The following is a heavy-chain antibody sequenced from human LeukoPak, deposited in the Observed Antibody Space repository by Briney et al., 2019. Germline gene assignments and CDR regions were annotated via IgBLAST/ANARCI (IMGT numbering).Heavy chain of an antibody. CDR2: IYYSGST. D-gene: IGHD3-10*01. CDR3: ARVETVLWFGELDHLMNWFDP. V-gene: IGHV4-59*01. CDR1: GGSISSYY. Sequence: SETLSLTCTVSGGSISSYYWSWIRQPPGKGLEWIGYIYYSGSTNYNPSLKSRVTISVDTSKNQFSLKLSSVTAADTAVYYCARVETVLWFGELDHLMNWFDPWRQGTLVTVSS. J-gene: IGHJ5*02.